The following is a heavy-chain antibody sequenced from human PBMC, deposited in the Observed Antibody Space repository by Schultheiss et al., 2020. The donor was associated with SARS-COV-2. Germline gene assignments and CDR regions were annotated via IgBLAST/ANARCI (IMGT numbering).Heavy chain of an antibody. CDR3: ASKIPSGSYGV. Sequence: GGSLRLSCVDSGFMFSSSVMSWVRQAPGKGPEWVAVISYDGYNKYYADSVKGRFTISRDNSKNTLYLQMNSLRAEDTAVYYCASKIPSGSYGVWGQGTLVTVSS. J-gene: IGHJ4*02. V-gene: IGHV3-30-3*01. CDR2: ISYDGYNK. CDR1: GFMFSSSV. D-gene: IGHD1-26*01.